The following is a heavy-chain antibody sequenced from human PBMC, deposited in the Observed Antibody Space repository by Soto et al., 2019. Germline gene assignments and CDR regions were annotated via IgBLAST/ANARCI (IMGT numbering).Heavy chain of an antibody. J-gene: IGHJ5*01. CDR1: GFSFEDYG. Sequence: EVQLVESGGGLVQPGRSLRLSCGASGFSFEDYGMHWVRQAPGKGLEWVSTISWNSGSIGYADSVQGRLIISRDNAKNSLYLQMNSLRAEDTALYYCAKASAESLDSWCQGTLVTVSS. CDR3: AKASAESLDS. CDR2: ISWNSGSI. V-gene: IGHV3-9*01.